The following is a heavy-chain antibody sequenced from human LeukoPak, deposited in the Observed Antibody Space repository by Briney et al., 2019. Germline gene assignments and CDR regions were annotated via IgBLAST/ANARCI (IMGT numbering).Heavy chain of an antibody. D-gene: IGHD3-22*01. Sequence: ASVKVSCKASGYTFTSYGISWVRQAPGQGLEWMGWISAYNGNTNYAQKLQGRVTMTTDTSTSTAYMELRSLRSDDTAVYYCARDYYDSSGYYPGSKWFDPWGQGTLVTVSS. CDR1: GYTFTSYG. CDR3: ARDYYDSSGYYPGSKWFDP. V-gene: IGHV1-18*01. CDR2: ISAYNGNT. J-gene: IGHJ5*02.